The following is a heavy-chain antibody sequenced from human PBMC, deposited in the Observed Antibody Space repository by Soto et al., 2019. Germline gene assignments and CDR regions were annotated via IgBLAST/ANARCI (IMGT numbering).Heavy chain of an antibody. Sequence: GESLKISCKGSGYSFTSYWISWVRQMPGKGLEWMGRIDPSDSYTNYSPSFQGHVTISADKSISTAYLQWSSLKASDTAMYYCARTSRQSGGYSYGQGGMDVWGQGTTVTFS. CDR1: GYSFTSYW. J-gene: IGHJ6*02. D-gene: IGHD5-18*01. CDR3: ARTSRQSGGYSYGQGGMDV. CDR2: IDPSDSYT. V-gene: IGHV5-10-1*01.